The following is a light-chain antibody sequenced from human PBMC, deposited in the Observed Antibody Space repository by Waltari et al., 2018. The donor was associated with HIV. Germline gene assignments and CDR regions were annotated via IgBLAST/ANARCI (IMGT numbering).Light chain of an antibody. Sequence: IMMTQSPDSLTVSLGERATLNCKSSHSGFARYKDENHLAWYQQKAGKPPKLLIYWASNRGTGVPDRFSGSGSGTDFTLTISSLQAEDVAVYYCQQYYNAPLTFGPGTKV. CDR3: QQYYNAPLT. CDR2: WAS. J-gene: IGKJ3*01. V-gene: IGKV4-1*01. CDR1: HSGFARYKDENH.